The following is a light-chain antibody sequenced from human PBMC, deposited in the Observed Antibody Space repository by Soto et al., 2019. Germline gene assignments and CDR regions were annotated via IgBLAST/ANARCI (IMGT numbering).Light chain of an antibody. V-gene: IGKV1-33*01. Sequence: DIQMTQSPSSLSASVGDRVTITCQASHDVTSYLNWYQHKPGKAPKLLIYVASILEAGVPSRFSGSGSGTDFTFTISSLQPEDVATYYCQKCDYLPLFGPGTTVDFK. CDR2: VAS. CDR1: HDVTSY. J-gene: IGKJ3*01. CDR3: QKCDYLPL.